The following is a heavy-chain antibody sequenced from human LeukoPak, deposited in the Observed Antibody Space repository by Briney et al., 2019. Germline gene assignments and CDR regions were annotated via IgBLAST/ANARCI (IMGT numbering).Heavy chain of an antibody. CDR1: GYTFTSYA. J-gene: IGHJ4*02. CDR2: INAGNGNT. CDR3: ASAGGDWLADY. D-gene: IGHD3/OR15-3a*01. Sequence: GASVKLSCTASGYTFTSYAMHWVRQAPGQRLEWMGWINAGNGNTKYSQKFQGRVTITRDTSASTAYMELSSLRSEDTAVYYCASAGGDWLADYWGQGTLVTVSS. V-gene: IGHV1-3*01.